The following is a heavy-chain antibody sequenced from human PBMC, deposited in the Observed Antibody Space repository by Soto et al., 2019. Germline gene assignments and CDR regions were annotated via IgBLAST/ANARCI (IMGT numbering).Heavy chain of an antibody. D-gene: IGHD5-18*01. V-gene: IGHV3-30*18. CDR3: AKGSTAMTYFDY. J-gene: IGHJ4*02. CDR2: ISYDGSNK. Sequence: QVQLVESGGGVVQPGRSLRLSCAASGFTFSSYGMHWVRQAPGKGLEWVAVISYDGSNKYYADSVKGRFTISRDNSKNTLYLQMNSLRAEDTAVYYCAKGSTAMTYFDYCGQGTLVTVSS. CDR1: GFTFSSYG.